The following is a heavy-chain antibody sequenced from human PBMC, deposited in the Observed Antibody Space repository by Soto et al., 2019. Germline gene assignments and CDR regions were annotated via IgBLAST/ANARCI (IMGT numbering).Heavy chain of an antibody. CDR3: ARDLGSGFLVS. J-gene: IGHJ4*02. CDR2: IYYSGST. V-gene: IGHV4-30-4*01. CDR1: GGSISSGDYY. D-gene: IGHD3-10*01. Sequence: SETLSLTCTVSGGSISSGDYYWSWIRQPPGKGLEWIGYIYYSGSTYYNPSLKSRVTISVDTSKNQFSLKLSSVTAADTAVYYCARDLGSGFLVSWGQGTLVTVSS.